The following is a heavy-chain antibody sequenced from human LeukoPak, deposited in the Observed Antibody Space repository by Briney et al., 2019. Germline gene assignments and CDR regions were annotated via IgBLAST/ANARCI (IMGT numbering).Heavy chain of an antibody. V-gene: IGHV6-1*01. Sequence: SQTLSLTCAISGDSVSSNSAAWNWIRQSPSRGLEWLGRTYYRSKWYNDYAVSVKSRITINPDTSKNQFSLQLNSVTPEDTAVYYCARDYYGSGSYYNGVGAFDIWGQGTMVTVSS. CDR1: GDSVSSNSAA. CDR3: ARDYYGSGSYYNGVGAFDI. D-gene: IGHD3-10*01. J-gene: IGHJ3*02. CDR2: TYYRSKWYN.